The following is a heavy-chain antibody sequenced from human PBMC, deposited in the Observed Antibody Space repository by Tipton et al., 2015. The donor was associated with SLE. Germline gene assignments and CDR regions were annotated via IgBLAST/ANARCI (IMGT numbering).Heavy chain of an antibody. CDR3: ARQVDGGNSSYFDY. CDR1: GGSFSGYY. CDR2: INHSGST. J-gene: IGHJ4*02. D-gene: IGHD4-23*01. Sequence: TLSLTCAVYGGSFSGYYWSWVRQPPGKGLGWIGEINHSGSTNYNPSLKSRVTISVDTSKNQFPRKLSSVPAADTAVYYCARQVDGGNSSYFDYWGEGTLVTVSS. V-gene: IGHV4-34*01.